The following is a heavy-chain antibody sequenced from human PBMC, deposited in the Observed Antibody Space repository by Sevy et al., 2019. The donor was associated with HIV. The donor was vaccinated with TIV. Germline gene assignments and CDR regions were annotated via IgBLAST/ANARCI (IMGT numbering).Heavy chain of an antibody. CDR2: IKQDGSEK. CDR1: GFTFSSYW. Sequence: GGSLRLSCAASGFTFSSYWMSWVRQAPGKGLEWVANIKQDGSEKYYVDSVKGRFTISRDNAKNSLYLQMNSLRAEDTAVYYCARATGTTNNGVAYYYYYIDVWGKGTTVTVSS. D-gene: IGHD1-7*01. J-gene: IGHJ6*03. CDR3: ARATGTTNNGVAYYYYYIDV. V-gene: IGHV3-7*03.